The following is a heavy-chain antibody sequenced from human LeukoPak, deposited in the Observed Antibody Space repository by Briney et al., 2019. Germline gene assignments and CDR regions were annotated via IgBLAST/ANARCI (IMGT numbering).Heavy chain of an antibody. V-gene: IGHV1-69*05. D-gene: IGHD3-10*01. CDR3: ARDSLTLRGVDYYYMDV. CDR2: IIPIFGTA. CDR1: GGTFSSYA. J-gene: IGHJ6*03. Sequence: SVKVSCKASGGTFSSYAISWVRQAPGQGLEWMGRIIPIFGTANYAQKFQGRVTITTDESTSTAYMELSSLRSEDTAVYYCARDSLTLRGVDYYYMDVWGKGTTVTVSS.